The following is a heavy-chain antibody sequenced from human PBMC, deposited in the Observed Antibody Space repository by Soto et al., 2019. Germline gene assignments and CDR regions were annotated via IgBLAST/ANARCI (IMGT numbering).Heavy chain of an antibody. CDR3: AKDLAPRRYCSSTSCLGASMDV. CDR2: ISGSGGST. Sequence: GGSLRLSCAASGFTFSSYAMSWVRQAPGKGLEWVSAISGSGGSTYYADSVKGRFTISRDNSKNTLYLQMNSLRAEETAVYYCAKDLAPRRYCSSTSCLGASMDVWGQGTTVTVSS. V-gene: IGHV3-23*01. CDR1: GFTFSSYA. D-gene: IGHD2-2*01. J-gene: IGHJ6*02.